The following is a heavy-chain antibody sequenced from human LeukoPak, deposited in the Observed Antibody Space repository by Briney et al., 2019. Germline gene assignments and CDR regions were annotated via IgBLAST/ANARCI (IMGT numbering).Heavy chain of an antibody. CDR1: GYTFTSYG. V-gene: IGHV1-18*01. D-gene: IGHD3-22*01. CDR3: ARARDYYDSSGYYPKPYYFDY. CDR2: ISAYNGNT. J-gene: IGHJ4*02. Sequence: ASVKVSCKASGYTFTSYGISWVRQAPGQGLEWMGWISAYNGNTNYAQKLQGRVTMTTDTSTSTAYMELRSLRSDDTAVYYCARARDYYDSSGYYPKPYYFDYWGQGTLVTVSS.